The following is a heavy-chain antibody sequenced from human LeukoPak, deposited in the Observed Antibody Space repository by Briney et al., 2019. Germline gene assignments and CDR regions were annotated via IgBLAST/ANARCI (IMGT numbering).Heavy chain of an antibody. CDR2: IYYSGTT. CDR3: ARDRYGGNSGEFDY. J-gene: IGHJ4*02. D-gene: IGHD4-23*01. CDR1: GGSLSSYY. V-gene: IGHV4-59*01. Sequence: SETLSLTCPVSGGSLSSYYWRWVRQPPRKGLEGIGYIYYSGTTNYNPSLKSRVTILVDTSKNQFSLKVSSVTAADTAVYYCARDRYGGNSGEFDYWGQGTLVTVSS.